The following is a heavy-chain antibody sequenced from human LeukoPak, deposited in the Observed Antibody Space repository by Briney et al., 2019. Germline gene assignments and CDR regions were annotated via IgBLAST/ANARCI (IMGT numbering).Heavy chain of an antibody. Sequence: PSQTLSLTCAISGDSVSSNSAAWNWIRQSPSRGLEWLGRTYYRSKWYNDYAVSVKSRITINPDTSKNQFSLQLNSVTPEDTAVYYCARDRWEGIAVAGDWFDPWGQGTLVTVSS. D-gene: IGHD6-19*01. CDR3: ARDRWEGIAVAGDWFDP. J-gene: IGHJ5*02. V-gene: IGHV6-1*01. CDR2: TYYRSKWYN. CDR1: GDSVSSNSAA.